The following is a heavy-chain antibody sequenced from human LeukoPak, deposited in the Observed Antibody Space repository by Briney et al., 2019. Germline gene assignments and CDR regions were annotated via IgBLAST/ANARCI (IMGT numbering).Heavy chain of an antibody. CDR1: GFTFSSYA. CDR2: MSYDGSNK. Sequence: GGSLRLSCAASGFTFSSYAMHWVRQAPGKGLEWVAVMSYDGSNKYYADSVKGRFTISRDNSKNTLYVQMNSLRAEDTAVYYCARDWCSGGSCFSWNWFDPWGQGTLVTVSS. CDR3: ARDWCSGGSCFSWNWFDP. V-gene: IGHV3-30-3*01. D-gene: IGHD2-15*01. J-gene: IGHJ5*02.